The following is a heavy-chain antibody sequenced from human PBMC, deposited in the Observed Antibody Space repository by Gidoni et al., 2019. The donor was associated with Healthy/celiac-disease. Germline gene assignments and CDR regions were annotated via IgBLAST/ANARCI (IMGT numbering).Heavy chain of an antibody. CDR2: ISSSSSTI. D-gene: IGHD2-15*01. V-gene: IGHV3-48*01. Sequence: EVQLVESGGGLVQPGGSLRLSCASSGFPCSTYSLHWVRQAPGTGLEWVSYISSSSSTIYYADAVKGRFTISRDNAKNSLYLQMNSLRAEDTAVYYCARDFPSLIVVVVAAMPGGFDYWGQGTLVTVSS. CDR3: ARDFPSLIVVVVAAMPGGFDY. J-gene: IGHJ4*02. CDR1: GFPCSTYS.